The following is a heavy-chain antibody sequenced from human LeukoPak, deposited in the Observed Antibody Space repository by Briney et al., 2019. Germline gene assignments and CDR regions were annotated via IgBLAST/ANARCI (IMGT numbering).Heavy chain of an antibody. Sequence: ASVKVSCKASGYTFTSYYMHWVRQAPGQGLEWMGIISPSGGSTSYAQKFQGRVTMTRDTSTSTVYMELSSLRSEDTAVYYCARDGEHSGDQYYFDYWGQGTLVTVSS. CDR1: GYTFTSYY. D-gene: IGHD1-1*01. J-gene: IGHJ4*02. CDR2: ISPSGGST. CDR3: ARDGEHSGDQYYFDY. V-gene: IGHV1-46*01.